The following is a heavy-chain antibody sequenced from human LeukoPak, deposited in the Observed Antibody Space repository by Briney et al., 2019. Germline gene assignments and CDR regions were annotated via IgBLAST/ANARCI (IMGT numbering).Heavy chain of an antibody. CDR1: GYTFTSYG. D-gene: IGHD6-13*01. CDR2: ISAYNGNT. Sequence: ASVKVSCKASGYTFTSYGISWVRQAPGQGLEWMGWISAYNGNTNYAQKFQGRVTMTTDTSTSTAYMELRSLRSDDTAVYYCARDGYSTRRRGWFDPWGQGTLVTVSS. CDR3: ARDGYSTRRRGWFDP. J-gene: IGHJ5*02. V-gene: IGHV1-18*01.